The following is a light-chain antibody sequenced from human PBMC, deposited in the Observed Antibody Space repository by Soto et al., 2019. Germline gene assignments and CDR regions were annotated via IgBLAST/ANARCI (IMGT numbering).Light chain of an antibody. V-gene: IGKV1-27*01. CDR1: QGMSNS. CDR3: QKYNSAPWT. J-gene: IGKJ1*01. Sequence: DIQMTQSPSSLSASLGDRVTITCRASQGMSNSLAWYQQKPGKVPTLLIYAASTLQSGVPSRFSGSGSGTGFTLTSSSLQPEDVATYYYQKYNSAPWTFGQGTKVEIK. CDR2: AAS.